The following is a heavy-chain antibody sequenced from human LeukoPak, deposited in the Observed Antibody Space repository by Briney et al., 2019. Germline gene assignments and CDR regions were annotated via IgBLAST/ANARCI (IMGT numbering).Heavy chain of an antibody. CDR2: ISGSGGST. J-gene: IGHJ4*02. Sequence: GGSLRLSCAASGFTFSSYAMSWVRQAPGKGLEWVSPISGSGGSTYYADSVKGRFAISRDNSKNTLYLQMNSLRAEDTAVYYCAKQQAYDFWSGYQRSPIDYWGQGTLVTVSS. V-gene: IGHV3-23*01. D-gene: IGHD3-3*01. CDR1: GFTFSSYA. CDR3: AKQQAYDFWSGYQRSPIDY.